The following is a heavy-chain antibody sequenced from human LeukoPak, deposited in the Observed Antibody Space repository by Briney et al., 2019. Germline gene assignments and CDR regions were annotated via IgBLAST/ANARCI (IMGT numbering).Heavy chain of an antibody. D-gene: IGHD6-19*01. CDR1: GFTFDDYA. V-gene: IGHV3-9*01. J-gene: IGHJ4*02. Sequence: GRSLRLSCGASGFTFDDYAMHWVRQAPGKGLEWVSGISWNSGSIGYADSVKGRFTISRDNAKNSLYLQMKSLRAEDTALYYCAKDKVGRSIAVAGALDYWGQETLVTVSS. CDR2: ISWNSGSI. CDR3: AKDKVGRSIAVAGALDY.